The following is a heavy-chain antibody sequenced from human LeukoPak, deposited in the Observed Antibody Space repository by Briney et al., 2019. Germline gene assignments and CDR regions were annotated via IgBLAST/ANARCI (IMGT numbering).Heavy chain of an antibody. CDR3: ARDLGAGSSWYYYYYMDV. V-gene: IGHV4-4*07. CDR1: GGSLSSYY. CDR2: IYTSGST. J-gene: IGHJ6*03. D-gene: IGHD6-13*01. Sequence: SETLSLTCTVSGGSLSSYYWSWIRQPAGKGLEGIGRIYTSGSTNYNPSLKSRVTMSVDTSKNQFSLKLRSVTAADTAVYYCARDLGAGSSWYYYYYMDVWGKGTTVTVSS.